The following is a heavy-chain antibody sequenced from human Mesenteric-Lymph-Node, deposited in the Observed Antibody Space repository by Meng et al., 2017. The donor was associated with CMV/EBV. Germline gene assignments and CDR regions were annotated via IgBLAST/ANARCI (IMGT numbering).Heavy chain of an antibody. D-gene: IGHD2-2*01. J-gene: IGHJ5*02. V-gene: IGHV4-30-4*08. CDR3: ARGVWYCSSTSCYYWFDP. CDR2: IYYSGST. Sequence: SETLSLTCTVSGGSISSGDSYWSWIRQPPGKGLEWIGYIYYSGSTYYNPSLKSQVTISVDTSKNQFSLKLSSVTAADTAVYYCARGVWYCSSTSCYYWFDPWGQGTLVTVSS. CDR1: GGSISSGDSY.